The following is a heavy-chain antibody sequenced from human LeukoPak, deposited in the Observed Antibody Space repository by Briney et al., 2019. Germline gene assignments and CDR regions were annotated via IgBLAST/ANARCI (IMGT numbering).Heavy chain of an antibody. V-gene: IGHV1-2*02. CDR1: GYTITDYF. CDR3: ARGQAGDYFDY. Sequence: GASVKVSCKTSGYTITDYFIHWVRQAPGQGLEWMGWINPNSGGTSNLQKFQGRVAMTRDTSISTVYMDLSRLRSDDTAVYYCARGQAGDYFDYWGQGTLVTVSS. CDR2: INPNSGGT. J-gene: IGHJ4*02.